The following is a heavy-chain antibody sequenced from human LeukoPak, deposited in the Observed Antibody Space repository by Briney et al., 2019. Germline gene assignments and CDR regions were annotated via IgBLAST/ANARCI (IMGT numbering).Heavy chain of an antibody. CDR3: ARAFPYGDYEKSFDY. Sequence: KTSETLSLTCTVSGGSISSGGYYWSWIRQHPGKGLEWIGYIYYSGSTYYNPSLKSRVTISVDTSKNQFSLKLSSVTAADMAVYYCARAFPYGDYEKSFDYWGQGTLVTVSS. CDR2: IYYSGST. V-gene: IGHV4-31*03. D-gene: IGHD4-17*01. CDR1: GGSISSGGYY. J-gene: IGHJ4*02.